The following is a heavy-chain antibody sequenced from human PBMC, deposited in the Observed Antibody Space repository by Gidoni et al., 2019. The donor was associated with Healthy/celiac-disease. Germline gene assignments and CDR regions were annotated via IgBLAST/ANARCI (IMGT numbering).Heavy chain of an antibody. CDR1: GFTFSSYS. CDR2: ISSSSSYI. Sequence: EVQLVESGGGLVKPGGSLRLSCAASGFTFSSYSMNWVRQAPGKGLEWVSSISSSSSYIYYADSVKCRFTISRDNAKNSLYLQMNSLRAEDTAVYYCARDRSTNPDSLVYYYYYGMDVWGQGTTVTVSS. CDR3: ARDRSTNPDSLVYYYYYGMDV. J-gene: IGHJ6*02. V-gene: IGHV3-21*01. D-gene: IGHD6-13*01.